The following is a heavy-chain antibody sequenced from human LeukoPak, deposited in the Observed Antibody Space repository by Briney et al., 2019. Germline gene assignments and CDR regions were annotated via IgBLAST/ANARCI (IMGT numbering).Heavy chain of an antibody. CDR2: ISSSGST. CDR1: GDSISSGDYY. D-gene: IGHD2-2*01. CDR3: ARSPTKRVPEDY. Sequence: PSETLSLTCTVSGDSISSGDYYWSWIRQPAGKVLEWIGRISSSGSTNYNPSLKSRVTISMDKSKNQISLRLTSVTAADTAVYYCARSPTKRVPEDYWGQGTLVTVSS. J-gene: IGHJ4*02. V-gene: IGHV4-61*02.